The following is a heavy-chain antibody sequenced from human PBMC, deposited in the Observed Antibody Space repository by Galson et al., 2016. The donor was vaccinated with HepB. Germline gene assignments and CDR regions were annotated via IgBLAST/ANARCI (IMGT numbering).Heavy chain of an antibody. D-gene: IGHD3-10*01. CDR1: GDSISSGDYY. Sequence: TLSLTCFVSGDSISSGDYYWTWIRQPPGKGLEWIGYILYSGNSYYNPSLNSRSIISVDTSKDQFSLKLSPATDADTAVYYCARYRWFGELAIDYWGRGTLVIVSS. CDR3: ARYRWFGELAIDY. J-gene: IGHJ4*02. V-gene: IGHV4-30-4*01. CDR2: ILYSGNS.